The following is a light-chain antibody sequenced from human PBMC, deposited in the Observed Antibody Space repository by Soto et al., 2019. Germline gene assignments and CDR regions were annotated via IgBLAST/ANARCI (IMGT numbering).Light chain of an antibody. CDR3: QHYSIYSPWT. Sequence: DIQMTQSPSTLSASVGDRVTITCRASQSISSWLAWYQQKPGKAPELLIYDASSLESGVPSRFSGSGSGTEFTHTISSLQPDDFATYYCQHYSIYSPWTFGLGTKVEIK. CDR1: QSISSW. V-gene: IGKV1-5*01. J-gene: IGKJ1*01. CDR2: DAS.